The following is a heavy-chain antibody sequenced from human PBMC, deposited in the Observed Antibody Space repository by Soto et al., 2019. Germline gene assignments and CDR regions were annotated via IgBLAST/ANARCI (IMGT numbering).Heavy chain of an antibody. CDR2: IGGRTNNYAT. CDR1: GFIFSGTA. CDR3: TRAPDDNNVDY. Sequence: EVRLVESGGDLVHPGGSLKLSCVASGFIFSGTAIHWVRQVSGEGLEWVGRIGGRTNNYATGYDASVKGRFTISRDDSKNTAYLQMNSLRTEDTAVYFCTRAPDDNNVDYWGQGTLVTVSS. D-gene: IGHD3-22*01. V-gene: IGHV3-73*02. J-gene: IGHJ4*02.